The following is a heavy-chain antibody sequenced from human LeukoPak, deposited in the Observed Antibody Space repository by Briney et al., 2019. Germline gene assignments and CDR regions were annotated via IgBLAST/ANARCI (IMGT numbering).Heavy chain of an antibody. V-gene: IGHV4-39*02. CDR3: ASGTFDDYGDYDRGDYFDH. J-gene: IGHJ4*02. CDR2: IYYSGLT. CDR1: GGSITSSSSY. D-gene: IGHD4-17*01. Sequence: SETLSLTCTVSGGSITSSSSYWGWARQPPGKGPERIGSIYYSGLTYDNPSLKSRVSISVDPAKNHFSLRVTSVTAADTAVYYCASGTFDDYGDYDRGDYFDHWGQGTLVTVSS.